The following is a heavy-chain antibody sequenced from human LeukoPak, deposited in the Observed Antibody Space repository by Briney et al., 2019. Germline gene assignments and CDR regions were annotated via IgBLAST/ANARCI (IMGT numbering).Heavy chain of an antibody. CDR3: ARSGQWLVPSWFDP. J-gene: IGHJ5*02. CDR1: GYTFTGYY. CDR2: INPNSGGT. Sequence: ASVKVSCKASGYTFTGYYMHWVRQAPGQGLEWMGWINPNSGGTNYAQKFQGRVTMTRDTSISTAYMELRSLRSDDTAVYYCARSGQWLVPSWFDPWGQGTLVTVSS. D-gene: IGHD6-19*01. V-gene: IGHV1-2*02.